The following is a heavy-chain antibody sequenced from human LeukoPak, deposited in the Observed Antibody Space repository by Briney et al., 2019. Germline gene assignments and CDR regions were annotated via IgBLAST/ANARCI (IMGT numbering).Heavy chain of an antibody. CDR2: ISGSGGST. CDR1: GFTFSSYA. J-gene: IGHJ3*02. D-gene: IGHD3-22*01. Sequence: GGSLRLSCAASGFTFSSYAMSWVRQAPGKGLEWVSAISGSGGSTYYADSVKGRFTISRDNSKNTLYLQMNSLRAEDTAVYYCARHRYYYDSSGYFITDAFDIWGQGTMVTVSS. V-gene: IGHV3-23*01. CDR3: ARHRYYYDSSGYFITDAFDI.